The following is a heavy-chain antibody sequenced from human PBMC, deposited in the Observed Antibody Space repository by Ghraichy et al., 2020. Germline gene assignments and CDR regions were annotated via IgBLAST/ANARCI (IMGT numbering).Heavy chain of an antibody. J-gene: IGHJ4*02. CDR2: INYRGST. V-gene: IGHV4-39*01. D-gene: IGHD3-10*01. CDR1: GGSIRSSSYY. Sequence: SETLSLTCTVSGGSIRSSSYYWGWTRQPPGKGLEWIGSINYRGSTYYNPSLKSRVTISEDTSKNQFSLKLSSVTAADTAVYYCARNGGWYGEFDYWGQGTLVTVSS. CDR3: ARNGGWYGEFDY.